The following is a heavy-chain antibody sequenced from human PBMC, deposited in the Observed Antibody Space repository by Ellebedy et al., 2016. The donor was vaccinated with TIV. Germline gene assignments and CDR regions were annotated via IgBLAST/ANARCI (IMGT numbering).Heavy chain of an antibody. D-gene: IGHD5-18*01. CDR2: IVGSGA. V-gene: IGHV3-23*01. Sequence: PGGSLRLSCAASGFTFSPYATAWVRQAPGKGLEWVSGIVGSGAQKYADSVKGRFTISRDNSKRTVDLQMNSLRAEDTAVYFCAKDRTPGDGYWVFDNWGQGTLASVSS. J-gene: IGHJ4*02. CDR1: GFTFSPYA. CDR3: AKDRTPGDGYWVFDN.